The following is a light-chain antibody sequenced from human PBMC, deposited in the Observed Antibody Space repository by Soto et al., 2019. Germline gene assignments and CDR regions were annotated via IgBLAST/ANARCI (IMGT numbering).Light chain of an antibody. CDR1: SSNIGAGYD. J-gene: IGLJ2*01. CDR3: QSYDSSLSGWGV. Sequence: QSLLTQPPSVSGTPGQRVTISCTGSSSNIGAGYDVHWYQQLPGTAPKLLIYGNSNRPSGVPDRFSGSKSGTSASLAITGLQAEDEADYYCQSYDSSLSGWGVFGGGTKLTV. V-gene: IGLV1-40*01. CDR2: GNS.